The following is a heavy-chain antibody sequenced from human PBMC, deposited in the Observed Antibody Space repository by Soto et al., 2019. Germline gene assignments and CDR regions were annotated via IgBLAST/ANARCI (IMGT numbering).Heavy chain of an antibody. CDR3: ARDGVSWREMATIPDDAFDI. CDR2: IIPIFGTA. V-gene: IGHV1-69*13. Sequence: WASVKVSCKASGGTFSSYAISWVRQAPGQGLEWMGGIIPIFGTANYAQKFQGRVTITADESTSTAYMELSSLRSEDTAVYYCARDGVSWREMATIPDDAFDIWGQGTMVTVSS. J-gene: IGHJ3*02. CDR1: GGTFSSYA. D-gene: IGHD5-12*01.